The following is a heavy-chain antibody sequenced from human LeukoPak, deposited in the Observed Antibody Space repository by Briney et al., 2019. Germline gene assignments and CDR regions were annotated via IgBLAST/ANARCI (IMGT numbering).Heavy chain of an antibody. J-gene: IGHJ4*02. CDR2: IYSSGST. D-gene: IGHD4-23*01. CDR1: GGSISSHF. Sequence: SETLSLTCTVSGGSISSHFWSWMRQPAGKGLEWIGRIYSSGSTNYNPSLKSRVTMSVDTSKNQFSLKLSSVTAADTAVYYCARDAELRLFDHWGQGTLVTVSS. V-gene: IGHV4-4*07. CDR3: ARDAELRLFDH.